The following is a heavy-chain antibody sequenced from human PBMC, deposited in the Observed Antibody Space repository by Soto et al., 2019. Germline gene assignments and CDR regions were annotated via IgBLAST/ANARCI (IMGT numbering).Heavy chain of an antibody. J-gene: IGHJ4*01. V-gene: IGHV3-7*05. D-gene: IGHD6-13*01. CDR2: IKQEGSEK. Sequence: GGSLRLSCAASGFTFSSYWMSWVRQAPWKGLEWVANIKQEGSEKYYVDSVKGRFTISRDNAKNSLYLQMNSLRAEDTAVYYCARGRGIAALYYFDYWGQGTLVTVSS. CDR1: GFTFSSYW. CDR3: ARGRGIAALYYFDY.